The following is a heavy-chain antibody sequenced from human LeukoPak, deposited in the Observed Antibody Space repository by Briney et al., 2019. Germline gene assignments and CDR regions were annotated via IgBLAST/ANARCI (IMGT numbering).Heavy chain of an antibody. V-gene: IGHV3-21*01. Sequence: GGSLRLSCAASGFTFSSYSMNWVRQAPGKGLEWVSSISSSSSYIYYADSVKGRFTISRDNAKNSLYLQMNSPRAEDTAVYYCARDSMKDAFDIWGQGTMVTVSS. J-gene: IGHJ3*02. CDR2: ISSSSSYI. CDR3: ARDSMKDAFDI. CDR1: GFTFSSYS.